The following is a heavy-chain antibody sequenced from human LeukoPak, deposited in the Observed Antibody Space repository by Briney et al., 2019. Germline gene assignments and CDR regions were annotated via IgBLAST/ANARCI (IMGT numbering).Heavy chain of an antibody. CDR1: GYTLTELS. Sequence: ASVKVSCKVSGYTLTELSMHWVRQAPGKGLEWMGWISPNNGGTNYAQKFQGRVTMTRDKSISTAYMELSWLRSDDTAVYYCARDYTSGWSTVMDYWGQGPRSPSP. D-gene: IGHD6-19*01. CDR2: ISPNNGGT. V-gene: IGHV1-2*02. CDR3: ARDYTSGWSTVMDY. J-gene: IGHJ6*02.